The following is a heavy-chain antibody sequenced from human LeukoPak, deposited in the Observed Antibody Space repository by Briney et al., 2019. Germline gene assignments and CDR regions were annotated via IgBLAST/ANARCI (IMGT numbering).Heavy chain of an antibody. CDR2: ISGSGGST. V-gene: IGHV3-23*01. CDR1: GFTFSSYA. D-gene: IGHD2-15*01. CDR3: AKEPYCSGGSCRTFDY. Sequence: GGSLRLSCAASGFTFSSYAMSWVRQAPGKGLEWVSAISGSGGSTYYADSVKGRFTISRDNSENTLYLQMNSLRAEDTAVYYCAKEPYCSGGSCRTFDYWGQGTLVTVSS. J-gene: IGHJ4*02.